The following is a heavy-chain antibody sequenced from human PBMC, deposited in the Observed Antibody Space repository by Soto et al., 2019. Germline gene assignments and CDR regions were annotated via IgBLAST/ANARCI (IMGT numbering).Heavy chain of an antibody. CDR1: GFTFTSSA. V-gene: IGHV1-58*01. D-gene: IGHD3-3*01. CDR2: IVVGSGNT. CDR3: AACPTYYDFWSGYLNNWFDP. Sequence: SVKVSCKASGFTFTSSAVQWVRQARGQRLEWIGWIVVGSGNTNYAQKFQERVTITRDMSTSTAYMELSSLRSEDTAVYYCAACPTYYDFWSGYLNNWFDPWGQGTLVTVSS. J-gene: IGHJ5*02.